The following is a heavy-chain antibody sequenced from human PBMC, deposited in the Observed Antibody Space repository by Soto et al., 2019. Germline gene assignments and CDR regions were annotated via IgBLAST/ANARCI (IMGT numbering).Heavy chain of an antibody. CDR1: GFTFSNYA. J-gene: IGHJ4*02. CDR2: ISGSVGST. Sequence: PGGSLRLSCAASGFTFSNYAINWVRQSPGKGLEWVSVISGSVGSTYYADSVKGRFTITRDNSKNTLYLQMNSLRAEDTAVYYCDKARGAAGTVDYFDYWGQGTLVTVSS. CDR3: DKARGAAGTVDYFDY. D-gene: IGHD6-13*01. V-gene: IGHV3-23*01.